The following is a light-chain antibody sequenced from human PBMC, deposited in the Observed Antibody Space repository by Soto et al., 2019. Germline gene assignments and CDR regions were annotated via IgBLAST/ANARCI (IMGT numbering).Light chain of an antibody. J-gene: IGKJ1*01. V-gene: IGKV1-5*01. CDR2: DAS. Sequence: DIQMTQSPSSLSASVGDRVTITCRASQSISSYLNWYQQRTGKAPKLLIYDASSLASGVPSRFSGNRSGTEFTLTVSRLQPDDFTTYYCQQYNSYSLTFGQGTKVDI. CDR1: QSISSY. CDR3: QQYNSYSLT.